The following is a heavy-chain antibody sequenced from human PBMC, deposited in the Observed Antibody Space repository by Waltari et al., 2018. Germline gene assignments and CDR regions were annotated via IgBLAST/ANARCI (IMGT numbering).Heavy chain of an antibody. V-gene: IGHV3-53*01. CDR1: GFTVSSNY. Sequence: EVQLVESGGGLIQPGGSLRLSCAASGFTVSSNYTSRVRQAPGKGLEWVSVIYSGGSTYYADSVKGRFTISRDNSKNTLYLQMNSLRAEDTAVYYCARGGRSGWYDAFDIWGQGTMVTVSS. J-gene: IGHJ3*02. D-gene: IGHD6-19*01. CDR3: ARGGRSGWYDAFDI. CDR2: IYSGGST.